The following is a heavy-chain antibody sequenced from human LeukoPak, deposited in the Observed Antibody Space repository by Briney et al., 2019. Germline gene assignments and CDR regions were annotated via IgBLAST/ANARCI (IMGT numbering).Heavy chain of an antibody. CDR1: GGTFSSYA. CDR3: ACGLNHRGDY. V-gene: IGHV1-69*05. Sequence: SVKVSCKASGGTFSSYAISWVRQAPGQGLEWMGGIIPIFGTANYAQKFQGRVTITTDESTGTAYMELSSLRSEDTAVYYCACGLNHRGDYWGQGTLVTVSS. D-gene: IGHD1-14*01. CDR2: IIPIFGTA. J-gene: IGHJ4*02.